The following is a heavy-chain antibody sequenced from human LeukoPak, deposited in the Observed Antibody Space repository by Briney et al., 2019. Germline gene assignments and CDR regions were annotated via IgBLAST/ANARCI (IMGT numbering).Heavy chain of an antibody. J-gene: IGHJ5*02. CDR1: SXY. Sequence: SXYMXXXRQAHGQGIEXXXIINPSGGSTSYAQKFQGRVTMTRDTSTSTVYMELSSLRSEDTAVYYCAREEAYYDSSGYHAWGQGTLVTVSS. CDR2: INPSGGST. D-gene: IGHD3-22*01. V-gene: IGHV1-46*01. CDR3: AREEAYYDSSGYHA.